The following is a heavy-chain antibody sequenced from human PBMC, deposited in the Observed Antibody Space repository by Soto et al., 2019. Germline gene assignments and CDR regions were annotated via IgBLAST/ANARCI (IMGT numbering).Heavy chain of an antibody. V-gene: IGHV3-74*01. D-gene: IGHD6-6*01. CDR2: INSDGSST. CDR3: AREDSSGYYYYGMDV. Sequence: GGSLRLSCAASGFTFSSYWMHWVRQAPGKGLVWVSRINSDGSSTSYADSVKGRFTISRDNAKNTLYLQMNSLRAEDTAVYYCAREDSSGYYYYGMDVWGQGTKVTVYS. CDR1: GFTFSSYW. J-gene: IGHJ6*02.